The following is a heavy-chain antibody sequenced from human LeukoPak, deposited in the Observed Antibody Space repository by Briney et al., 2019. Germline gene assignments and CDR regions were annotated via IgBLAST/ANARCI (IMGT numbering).Heavy chain of an antibody. CDR1: GFTFSSYA. CDR2: ISGSGGST. J-gene: IGHJ4*02. D-gene: IGHD4-17*01. Sequence: GGSLRLSCAASGFTFSSYAMSWVRQAPGKGLEWVSAISGSGGSTYSADSVKGRFTISRDNSKNTLYLQMNSLRAEDTAVYYCAKAGHDYGVPTYFDYWGQGTLVTVSS. V-gene: IGHV3-23*01. CDR3: AKAGHDYGVPTYFDY.